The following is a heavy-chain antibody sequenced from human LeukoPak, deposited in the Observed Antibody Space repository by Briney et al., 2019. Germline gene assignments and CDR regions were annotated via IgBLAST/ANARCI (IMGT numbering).Heavy chain of an antibody. CDR2: INHGGST. Sequence: PSETLSLTCAVYGGSFSGYYWSWIRQPPGKGLEWIGEINHGGSTNYNPSLKSRVTISVDTSKNQFSLKLSSVTAADTAVYYCARVYSSSWQRGWFDPWGQGTLVTVSS. CDR1: GGSFSGYY. J-gene: IGHJ5*02. CDR3: ARVYSSSWQRGWFDP. D-gene: IGHD6-13*01. V-gene: IGHV4-34*01.